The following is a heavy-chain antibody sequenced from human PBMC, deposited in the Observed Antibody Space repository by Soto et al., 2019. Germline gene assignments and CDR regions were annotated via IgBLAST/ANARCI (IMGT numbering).Heavy chain of an antibody. CDR3: AKGGISTYGMDV. V-gene: IGHV3-23*01. D-gene: IGHD3-3*01. Sequence: DVQLLESGGGLVLPGGSLRLSCAASGFTFASVMSWVRQAPGKGLEWVSVISGSGGHPYYADSVKARFTISRDNSKNMVFLQIPSLRAEDTAVYYCAKGGISTYGMDVWGPGTTVTVS. CDR2: ISGSGGHP. CDR1: GFTFASV. J-gene: IGHJ6*02.